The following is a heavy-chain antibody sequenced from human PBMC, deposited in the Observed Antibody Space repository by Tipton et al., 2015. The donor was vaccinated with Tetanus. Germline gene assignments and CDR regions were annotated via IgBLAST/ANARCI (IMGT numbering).Heavy chain of an antibody. Sequence: TLSLTCTVSRGSISRDIYNWGWIRQPAGKGLEWIGRIYTSGSTNYNPSLKSRVTMSLDTSKNQFSLKLSSVTAADTAVYYCARVRRGATTDLDYWGQGTLVTVSS. D-gene: IGHD5-12*01. J-gene: IGHJ4*02. CDR2: IYTSGST. CDR3: ARVRRGATTDLDY. V-gene: IGHV4-61*02. CDR1: RGSISRDIYN.